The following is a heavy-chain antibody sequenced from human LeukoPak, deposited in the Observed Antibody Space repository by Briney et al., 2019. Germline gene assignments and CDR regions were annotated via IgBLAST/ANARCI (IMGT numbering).Heavy chain of an antibody. J-gene: IGHJ5*02. Sequence: SETLSLTCTVSGGSISSYYWSWIRQPPGKGLEWIGHMSYSGNTNYNPSLKSRVTISLDTSKNQFSLKLSSVTAADTAVYYCARAIAAAGTWRFDPWGQGTLVTVSS. CDR1: GGSISSYY. D-gene: IGHD6-13*01. V-gene: IGHV4-59*08. CDR3: ARAIAAAGTWRFDP. CDR2: MSYSGNT.